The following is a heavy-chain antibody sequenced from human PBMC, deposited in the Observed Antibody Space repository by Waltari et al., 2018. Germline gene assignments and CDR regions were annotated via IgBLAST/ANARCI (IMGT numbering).Heavy chain of an antibody. D-gene: IGHD3-10*01. V-gene: IGHV1-8*02. CDR2: MNPKSSNT. J-gene: IGHJ4*02. Sequence: QVQLVQSGAEVKKPGASVKVSCKASGYTFTTYDINWVRQATGQGLEWMGWMNPKSSNTGSAHKVQGRVTLTSDTSISTAYMELSSLTSDDTAVYYCARVYGSVDYWGQGTLVTVSS. CDR3: ARVYGSVDY. CDR1: GYTFTTYD.